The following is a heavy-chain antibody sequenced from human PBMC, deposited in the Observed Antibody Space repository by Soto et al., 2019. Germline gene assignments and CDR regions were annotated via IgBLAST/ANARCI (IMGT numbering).Heavy chain of an antibody. Sequence: SETLSLTCTFSVGSISSSSYYCGWIRQPPGKGLEWIGSIYYSGSTYYNPSLKSRVTISVDTSKNQFSLKLSSVTAADTAVYYCASLSITMVRGEVWGQGTTVTLS. CDR2: IYYSGST. J-gene: IGHJ6*01. CDR1: VGSISSSSYY. CDR3: ASLSITMVRGEV. D-gene: IGHD3-10*01. V-gene: IGHV4-39*01.